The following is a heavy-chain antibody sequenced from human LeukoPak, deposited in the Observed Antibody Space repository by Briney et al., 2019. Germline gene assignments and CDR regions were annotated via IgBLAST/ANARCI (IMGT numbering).Heavy chain of an antibody. D-gene: IGHD6-13*01. Sequence: GGSLRLSCAASGITLGSYWMHWVRQAPGKGLVWVSRINSDGSNTKYADSVKGRFTISRDNAKNTLYLQMNSLRAEDTAICYCTKGGSRHADTWGQGTLVTVSS. CDR3: TKGGSRHADT. V-gene: IGHV3-74*03. CDR2: INSDGSNT. J-gene: IGHJ5*02. CDR1: GITLGSYW.